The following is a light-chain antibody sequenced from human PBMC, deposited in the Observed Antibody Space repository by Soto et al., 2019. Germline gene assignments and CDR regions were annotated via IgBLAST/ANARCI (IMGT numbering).Light chain of an antibody. Sequence: DIQMTQSPSTLSGSVGDRVTITCRASQTISSWLAWYQQKPGKAPKLLIYKASTLKSGVPSRFSGSGSGTELTLTISSLQPDDFATYYCQHYNSYSEAVGQGTKVDSK. CDR1: QTISSW. CDR3: QHYNSYSEA. CDR2: KAS. J-gene: IGKJ1*01. V-gene: IGKV1-5*03.